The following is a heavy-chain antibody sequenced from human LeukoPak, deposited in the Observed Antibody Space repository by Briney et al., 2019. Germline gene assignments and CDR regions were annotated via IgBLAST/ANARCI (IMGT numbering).Heavy chain of an antibody. CDR2: ISGSGGST. CDR3: AKVRSPYYFDY. J-gene: IGHJ4*02. CDR1: GFTVSSNY. Sequence: GGSLRLSCAASGFTVSSNYMSWVRQAPGKGLEWVSAISGSGGSTYYADSVKGRFTISRDNSKNTLYLQMNSLRAEDTAVYYCAKVRSPYYFDYWGQGTLVTVSS. V-gene: IGHV3-23*01.